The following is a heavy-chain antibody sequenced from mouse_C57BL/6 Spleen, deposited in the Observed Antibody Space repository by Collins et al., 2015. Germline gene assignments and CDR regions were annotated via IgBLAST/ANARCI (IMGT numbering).Heavy chain of an antibody. CDR3: ARLHYYGSSYYAMDY. CDR2: IYPGDGDT. V-gene: IGHV1-80*01. D-gene: IGHD1-1*01. J-gene: IGHJ4*01. CDR1: GYAFSSYW. Sequence: QLQQSGAELVKPGASVKISCKASGYAFSSYWMNWVKQRPGKGLEWIGQIYPGDGDTNYNGKFKGKATLTADKSSSTAYMQLSSLTSEDSAVYFCARLHYYGSSYYAMDYWGQGTSVTVSS.